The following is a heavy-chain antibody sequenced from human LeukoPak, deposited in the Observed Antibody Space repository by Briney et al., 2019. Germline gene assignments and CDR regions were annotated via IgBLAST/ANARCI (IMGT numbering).Heavy chain of an antibody. CDR1: GFAFNTYW. CDR2: LSPDGTDT. J-gene: IGHJ4*02. Sequence: GGSLRLSCAASGFAFNTYWMHWVRQVPGKGLVWVSSLSPDGTDTHYAGYVKGRFTISRDNAKNTLFLQMNSPRSEDTALYYCARDPETLTPLDYWGQGTLVTVSS. D-gene: IGHD1-14*01. CDR3: ARDPETLTPLDY. V-gene: IGHV3-74*01.